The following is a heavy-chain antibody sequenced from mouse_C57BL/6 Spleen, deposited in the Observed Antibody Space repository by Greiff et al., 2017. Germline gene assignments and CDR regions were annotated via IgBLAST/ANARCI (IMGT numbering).Heavy chain of an antibody. CDR1: GYTFTSYW. V-gene: IGHV1-50*01. J-gene: IGHJ2*01. CDR3: ARRRGDYFDY. CDR2: IDPSDSYT. Sequence: QVQLQQPGAELVKPWASVKLSCKASGYTFTSYWMQWVKQRPGQGLEWIGEIDPSDSYTNYNQKFKGKATLTVDTSSSTAYMQLSSLTSEDSAVYYCARRRGDYFDYWGQGTTLTVSS.